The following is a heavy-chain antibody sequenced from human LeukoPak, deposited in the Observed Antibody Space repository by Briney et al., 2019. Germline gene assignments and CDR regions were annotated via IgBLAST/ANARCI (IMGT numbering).Heavy chain of an antibody. V-gene: IGHV3-23*01. CDR2: ISPSGDIT. Sequence: PGGSLRLSCAASGFTFSNHGMNWVRQAPGKGLEWVSGISPSGDITYYADSVKGRFTISRDNSKNTLYLQMNSLRAEDTAVYYCAKARWGLSHGVDYWGQGTLVTVSS. J-gene: IGHJ4*02. CDR1: GFTFSNHG. D-gene: IGHD2-21*02. CDR3: AKARWGLSHGVDY.